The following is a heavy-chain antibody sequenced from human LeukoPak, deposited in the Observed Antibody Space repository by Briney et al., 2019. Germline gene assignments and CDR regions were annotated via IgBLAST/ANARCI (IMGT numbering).Heavy chain of an antibody. CDR2: IIPIFGTA. Sequence: SVKVSCKASGGTFSSYAISWVRQAPGQGLEWMGGIIPIFGTANYAQKFQGRVTITADESTSTAYMELSSLRSEDTAVYYCARSYYYDSSGYCHYFDYWGQGTLVTVSS. V-gene: IGHV1-69*13. J-gene: IGHJ4*02. CDR3: ARSYYYDSSGYCHYFDY. D-gene: IGHD3-22*01. CDR1: GGTFSSYA.